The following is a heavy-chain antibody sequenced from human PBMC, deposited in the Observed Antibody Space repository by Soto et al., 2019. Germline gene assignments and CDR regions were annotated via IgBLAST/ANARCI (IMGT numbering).Heavy chain of an antibody. J-gene: IGHJ4*02. D-gene: IGHD1-7*01. Sequence: EVQLLESGGGLVQPGGSLRLSCAASGFTFRSYGMTWVRQAPGKGLEWVSFSSATGSGTYYADSVNGRFTISRDNSKNTLYLQMTSLRADDTAVYYCAKDRRAGGNYGFYSDFWGQGALVIVSS. CDR1: GFTFRSYG. CDR2: SSATGSGT. V-gene: IGHV3-23*01. CDR3: AKDRRAGGNYGFYSDF.